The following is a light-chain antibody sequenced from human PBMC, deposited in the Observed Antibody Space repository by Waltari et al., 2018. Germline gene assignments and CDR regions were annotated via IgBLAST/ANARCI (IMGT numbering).Light chain of an antibody. CDR2: VGTGGIVG. CDR3: GADHGTGSNFVYV. Sequence: QPVLTQPPSPSASLAASAPLTCPLRSDSSTNKVTWYQQAPGKGTRFGMRVGTGGIVGSRGDGIPDRFSVLGSGLNRYLTIKNIQEEDESDYHCGADHGTGSNFVYVFGTGTKVTVL. V-gene: IGLV9-49*01. CDR1: SDSSTNK. J-gene: IGLJ1*01.